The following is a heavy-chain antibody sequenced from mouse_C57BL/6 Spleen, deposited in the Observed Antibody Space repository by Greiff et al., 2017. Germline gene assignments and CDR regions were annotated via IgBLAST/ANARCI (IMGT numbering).Heavy chain of an antibody. V-gene: IGHV1-55*01. Sequence: QVQLQQPGAELVKPGASVKMSCKASGYTFTSYWITWVKQRPGQGLEWIGDIYPGSGSTNYNEKFKSKATLTVDTSSSTAYMQLSSLTSEDSAVYYCARGPIYYDYDPFAYWGQGTLVTVSA. J-gene: IGHJ3*01. CDR2: IYPGSGST. CDR3: ARGPIYYDYDPFAY. D-gene: IGHD2-4*01. CDR1: GYTFTSYW.